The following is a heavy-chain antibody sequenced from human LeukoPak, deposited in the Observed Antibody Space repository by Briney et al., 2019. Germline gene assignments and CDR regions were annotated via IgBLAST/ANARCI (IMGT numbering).Heavy chain of an antibody. D-gene: IGHD3-10*01. CDR3: ARVRLVRTVGSPFDY. CDR2: INRDGSER. J-gene: IGHJ4*02. CDR1: GFTFSNYW. V-gene: IGHV3-7*03. Sequence: GGSLRLSCAASGFTFSNYWMTWVRQAPGKGLEWVANINRDGSERYYVDSVKGRFTISRDDAKSSLYLQMNSLRAEDTAVYYCARVRLVRTVGSPFDYWGQGTLVTVSS.